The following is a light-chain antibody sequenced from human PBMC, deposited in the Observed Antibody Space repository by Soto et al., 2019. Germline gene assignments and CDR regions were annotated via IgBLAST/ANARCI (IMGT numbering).Light chain of an antibody. CDR2: GAY. Sequence: EIVWRQKQGTLSLYAGERATLSCRASESVASNYLAWYQHKPGQAHRLLFFGAYNRATGIPDRFSGSGSGTDFTLTIRRLEPEDFAVYYCHQYGSSPWTLGQGTKVDIK. CDR1: ESVASNY. V-gene: IGKV3-20*01. J-gene: IGKJ1*01. CDR3: HQYGSSPWT.